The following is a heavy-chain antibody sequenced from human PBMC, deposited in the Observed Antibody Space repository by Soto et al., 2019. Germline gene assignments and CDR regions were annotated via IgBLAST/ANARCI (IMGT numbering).Heavy chain of an antibody. CDR2: IKQDGSER. J-gene: IGHJ5*02. Sequence: PGGSLRLSCAASGNYWINWVRQAPGKGLEWVANIKQDGSERDYVDSVKGRFTISRDNAENSLYLQMNSLRVEDTGVYYCASARHIGPWGQGTLVTVSS. D-gene: IGHD2-21*01. CDR1: GNYW. CDR3: ASARHIGP. V-gene: IGHV3-7*01.